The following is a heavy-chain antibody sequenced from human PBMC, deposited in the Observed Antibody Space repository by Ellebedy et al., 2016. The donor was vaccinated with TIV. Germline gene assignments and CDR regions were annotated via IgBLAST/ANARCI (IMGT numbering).Heavy chain of an antibody. CDR3: ARVDTAMVITY. CDR1: GGSFSAYS. Sequence: SETLSLTCAVYGGSFSAYSWSWIRQPPGKGLEWIGYIYDSGSTNYNPSLKSRVTISVDTSKNQFSLKLSSVTAADTAVYYCARVDTAMVITYWGQGTLVTVSS. D-gene: IGHD5-18*01. J-gene: IGHJ4*02. V-gene: IGHV4-59*01. CDR2: IYDSGST.